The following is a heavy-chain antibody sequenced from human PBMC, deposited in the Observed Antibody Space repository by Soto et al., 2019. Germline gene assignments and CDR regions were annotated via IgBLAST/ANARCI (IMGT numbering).Heavy chain of an antibody. CDR2: IVGGGGST. CDR1: GVTFSSYG. J-gene: IGHJ6*02. CDR3: AKVGDYFPNYYGMDV. Sequence: EVQLLESGGGLEQPGGSLRLSCAVSGVTFSSYGMSWVRQAPGKGLEWVSGIVGGGGSTYYADSVKGRFTISRDNSKNTLYLQMNSLSAEDTGVYYCAKVGDYFPNYYGMDVWGQGTTVTVSS. D-gene: IGHD4-17*01. V-gene: IGHV3-23*01.